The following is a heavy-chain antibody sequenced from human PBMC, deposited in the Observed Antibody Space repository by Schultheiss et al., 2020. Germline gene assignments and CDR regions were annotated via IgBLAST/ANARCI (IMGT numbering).Heavy chain of an antibody. CDR2: IHYSGNT. CDR3: ARGTTPYHFDY. Sequence: GSLTLSCTVSGGSISSGGYYWSWIRQPPGKGLECIGSIHYSGNTYSNPSLKSRVTISVDTSKNQFSLKLSSVTAADTAVYYCARGTTPYHFDYWGQGTLVTVSS. V-gene: IGHV4-39*01. J-gene: IGHJ4*02. D-gene: IGHD4-17*01. CDR1: GGSISSGGYY.